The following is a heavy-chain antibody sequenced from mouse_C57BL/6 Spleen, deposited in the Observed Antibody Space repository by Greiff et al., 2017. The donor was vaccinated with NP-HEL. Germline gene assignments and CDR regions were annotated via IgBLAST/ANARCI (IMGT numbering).Heavy chain of an antibody. CDR1: GYTFTDYN. CDR2: INPNNGGT. J-gene: IGHJ3*01. CDR3: ARWDYYGSLAY. V-gene: IGHV1-22*01. Sequence: VHVKQSGPELVKPGASVKMSCKASGYTFTDYNMHWVKQSHGKSLEWIGYINPNNGGTSYNQKFKGKATLTVNKSSSTAYMELRSLTSEDSAVYYCARWDYYGSLAYWGQGTLVTVSA. D-gene: IGHD1-1*01.